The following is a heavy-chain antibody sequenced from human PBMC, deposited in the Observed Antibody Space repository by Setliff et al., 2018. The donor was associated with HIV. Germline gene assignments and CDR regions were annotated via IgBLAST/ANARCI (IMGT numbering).Heavy chain of an antibody. CDR3: ARHRHTAAGTLDAFDI. D-gene: IGHD6-13*01. V-gene: IGHV5-51*01. Sequence: PGESLTISCKGSGYSFTSNWVGWVRQMPGKGLEWMGIIHPVDSDTRYSPSFQGQVTISADKSISTAYLQWSTLKASDAAIYYCARHRHTAAGTLDAFDIWGQGTVVTVSS. CDR1: GYSFTSNW. CDR2: IHPVDSDT. J-gene: IGHJ3*02.